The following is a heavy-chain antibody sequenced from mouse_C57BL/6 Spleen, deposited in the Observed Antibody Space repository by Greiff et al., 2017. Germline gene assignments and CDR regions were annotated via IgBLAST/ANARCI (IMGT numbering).Heavy chain of an antibody. J-gene: IGHJ4*01. CDR3: ARGYYDYDEAYAMDY. V-gene: IGHV5-17*01. Sequence: DVMLVESGGGLVKPGGSLKLSCAASGFTFSDYGIHWVRQAPEKGLEWVAYISSGSSTIYYADTVKGRFTISRDNAKNTLFLQMTSLRSEDTAMYYCARGYYDYDEAYAMDYWGQGTSVTVSS. CDR2: ISSGSSTI. CDR1: GFTFSDYG. D-gene: IGHD2-4*01.